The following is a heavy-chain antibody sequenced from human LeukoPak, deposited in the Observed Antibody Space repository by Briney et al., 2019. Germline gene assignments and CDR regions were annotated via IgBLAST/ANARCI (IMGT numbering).Heavy chain of an antibody. J-gene: IGHJ3*01. CDR2: IKEVGSEK. CDR1: GFTLSSYW. D-gene: IGHD5-18*01. V-gene: IGHV3-7*01. Sequence: GGSLRLSCAAYGFTLSSYWMSWVRQAPGKGPEFVANIKEVGSEKSYVESVKGRFTISRDNDKRSVSLQMSSLRVEDTAVYYCARDPGYSAFDVWGQGAMVIVSS. CDR3: ARDPGYSAFDV.